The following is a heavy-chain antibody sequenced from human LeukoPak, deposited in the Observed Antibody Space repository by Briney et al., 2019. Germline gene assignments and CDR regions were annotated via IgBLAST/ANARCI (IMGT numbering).Heavy chain of an antibody. D-gene: IGHD6-13*01. V-gene: IGHV1-69*01. J-gene: IGHJ4*02. Sequence: PEASVKVSCKASGGTFSSYAISWVRQAPGQGLEWMRGIIPIFGTANYAQKFQGRVTITADESTSTAYMELSSLRSEDTAVYYCARDDGIGSSSPHFDYWGQGTLVTVSS. CDR2: IIPIFGTA. CDR3: ARDDGIGSSSPHFDY. CDR1: GGTFSSYA.